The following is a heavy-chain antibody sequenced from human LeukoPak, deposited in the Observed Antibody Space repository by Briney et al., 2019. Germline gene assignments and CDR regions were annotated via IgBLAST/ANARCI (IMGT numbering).Heavy chain of an antibody. J-gene: IGHJ3*02. CDR3: ARRRLRYYGSGSSDAFDI. V-gene: IGHV4-34*01. D-gene: IGHD3-10*01. CDR2: INHSGST. Sequence: SETLSLTCTVSGGSISSYYWSWIRQPPGKGLEWIGEINHSGSTNYNPSLKSRVTISVDTSKNQFSLKLSSVTAADTAVYYCARRRLRYYGSGSSDAFDIWGQGTMVTVSS. CDR1: GGSISSYY.